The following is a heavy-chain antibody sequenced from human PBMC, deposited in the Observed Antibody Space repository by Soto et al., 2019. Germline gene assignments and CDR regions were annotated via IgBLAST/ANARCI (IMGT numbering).Heavy chain of an antibody. CDR2: INHSGST. Sequence: SETLSLTCAVYGGSFSGYYRSWIRQPPGKGLEWIGEINHSGSTNYNPYLKSRVTISVDTSKNQFSLKLSSVTAADTAVYYCARVLETDGRNIVVVPAAREIDPWGQGTLVTVSS. D-gene: IGHD2-2*01. CDR3: ARVLETDGRNIVVVPAAREIDP. J-gene: IGHJ5*02. CDR1: GGSFSGYY. V-gene: IGHV4-34*01.